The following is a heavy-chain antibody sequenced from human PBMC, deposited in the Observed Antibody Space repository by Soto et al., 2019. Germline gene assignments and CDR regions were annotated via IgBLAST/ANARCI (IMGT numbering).Heavy chain of an antibody. CDR2: IIPILGIA. CDR1: GGTFSSYT. CDR3: PRDRCHPQPVPFQH. Sequence: QVQLVQSGAEVKKPGSSVKVSCKASGGTFSSYTISWVRQAPGQGLEWMGRIIPILGIANYAQKFQGRVTITADKSTRTASMALSSLRSEDTAVYYCPRDRCHPQPVPFQHWGQGTLVTVSS. V-gene: IGHV1-69*08. D-gene: IGHD2-15*01. J-gene: IGHJ1*01.